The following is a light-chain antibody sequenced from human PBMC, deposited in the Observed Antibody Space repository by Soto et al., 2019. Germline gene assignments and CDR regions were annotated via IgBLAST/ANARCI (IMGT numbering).Light chain of an antibody. Sequence: EIVLTQSPGTLSLSPGERATLSCRASQTLSNSFIAWYQQKPGQAPRLLIYDTSSRATGVPDRYSARGSGTDFTLTICRLEPEDFAVFFFQQYGTSEIIFGQGTRLEIK. V-gene: IGKV3-20*01. CDR2: DTS. CDR1: QTLSNSF. J-gene: IGKJ5*01. CDR3: QQYGTSEII.